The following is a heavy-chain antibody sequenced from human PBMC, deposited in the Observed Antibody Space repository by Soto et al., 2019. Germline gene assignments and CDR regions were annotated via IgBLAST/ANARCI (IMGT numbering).Heavy chain of an antibody. CDR1: GGSISNSNW. Sequence: QVQLQESGPGLVKPSGTLSLTCAVSGGSISNSNWWSWVRQPPGKGLEWIGDISHSGGTNYNTALKSLVSITVDKSKNQFSLRLNSVTASDAAVYYCARLVEDYYFYGMDVWGQGTTVAVSS. CDR3: ARLVEDYYFYGMDV. V-gene: IGHV4-4*02. D-gene: IGHD2-2*01. CDR2: ISHSGGT. J-gene: IGHJ6*02.